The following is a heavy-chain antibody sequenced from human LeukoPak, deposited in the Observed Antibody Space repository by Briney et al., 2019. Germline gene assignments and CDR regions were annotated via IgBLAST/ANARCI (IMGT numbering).Heavy chain of an antibody. J-gene: IGHJ5*02. CDR2: ISHSGGT. Sequence: SHTLSLTCNVSGGTFSSGDYYWSWIRQPPGQDLEWIAYISHSGGTYCNPSLKSRAPISLDTARNQFSLKLSSVTAGATAVYYCARDFQVGPSDPWGQGNLVTVSS. V-gene: IGHV4-30-4*01. CDR3: ARDFQVGPSDP. CDR1: GGTFSSGDYY.